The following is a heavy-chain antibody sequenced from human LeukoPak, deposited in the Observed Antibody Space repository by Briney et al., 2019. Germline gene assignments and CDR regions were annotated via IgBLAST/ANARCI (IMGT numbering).Heavy chain of an antibody. D-gene: IGHD1-7*01. CDR3: ARHNWNYGTYYFDY. CDR1: GGSISSYY. V-gene: IGHV4-4*09. Sequence: SETLSLTCTVPGGSISSYYWSWIRQPPGKGLEWIGYIYTSGSTNYNPSLKSRVTISVDTSKNQFSLKLSSVTAADTAVYYCARHNWNYGTYYFDYWGQGTLVTVSS. J-gene: IGHJ4*02. CDR2: IYTSGST.